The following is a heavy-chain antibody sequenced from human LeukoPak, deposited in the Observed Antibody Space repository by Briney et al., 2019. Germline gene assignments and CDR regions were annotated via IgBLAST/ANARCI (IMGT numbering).Heavy chain of an antibody. J-gene: IGHJ4*02. Sequence: GSLRLSCAASGFTFSSYEMNWVRQAPGKGLEWVTNIKQDGSEKYYVDSVKGRITISRDNAKNSLYLQMNSLRAEDTAVYYCARGGRVATILFDYWGQGTLVTVSS. CDR2: IKQDGSEK. D-gene: IGHD5-12*01. CDR1: GFTFSSYE. CDR3: ARGGRVATILFDY. V-gene: IGHV3-7*01.